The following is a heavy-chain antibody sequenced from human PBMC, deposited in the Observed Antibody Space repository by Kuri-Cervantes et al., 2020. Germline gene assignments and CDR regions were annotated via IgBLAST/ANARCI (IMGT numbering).Heavy chain of an antibody. CDR1: GYSISSGYY. D-gene: IGHD6-19*01. Sequence: ESLKTSCTVSGYSISSGYYWGWIRQPPGKGLEWIGSIYHSGSTYYNPSLKSRVTISVDTSKNQFSLKLSSVTAADTAVYYCASPKSSGWYKWDAFDIWGQGTVVTVSS. CDR2: IYHSGST. CDR3: ASPKSSGWYKWDAFDI. J-gene: IGHJ3*02. V-gene: IGHV4-38-2*02.